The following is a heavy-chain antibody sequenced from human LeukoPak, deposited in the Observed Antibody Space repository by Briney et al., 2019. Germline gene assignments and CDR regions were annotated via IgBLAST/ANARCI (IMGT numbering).Heavy chain of an antibody. CDR2: LDDSGNT. D-gene: IGHD2-15*01. CDR1: SGPVRSNYYS. J-gene: IGHJ5*02. Sequence: SETLSLTCSVPSGPVRSNYYSWAWIRQAPGKGLEWVGGLDDSGNTYYNPSLKSRLTMSVDTSKNHFSLNLKSVSAADTSVYYCARRLRIGAAEWFNPWGQGIMVTVSS. CDR3: ARRLRIGAAEWFNP. V-gene: IGHV4-39*02.